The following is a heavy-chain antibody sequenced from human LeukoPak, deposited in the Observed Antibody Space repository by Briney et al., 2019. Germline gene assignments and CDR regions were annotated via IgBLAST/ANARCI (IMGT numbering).Heavy chain of an antibody. CDR1: GFTFSDYA. CDR2: IRSKDYGGTT. D-gene: IGHD3-3*01. J-gene: IGHJ4*02. Sequence: PGGSLRLSCTASGFTFSDYAMSWVRQAPGKGLEWVGFIRSKDYGGTTEYAASVKGRFTISRDDSKSIAYLQMNSPKTEDTAVYYCTRARVPGVVIPVDYWGQGTLVTVSS. CDR3: TRARVPGVVIPVDY. V-gene: IGHV3-49*04.